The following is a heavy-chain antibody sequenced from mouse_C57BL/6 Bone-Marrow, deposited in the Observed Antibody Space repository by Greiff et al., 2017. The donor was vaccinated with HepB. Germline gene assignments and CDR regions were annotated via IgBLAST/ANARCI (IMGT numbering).Heavy chain of an antibody. J-gene: IGHJ1*03. V-gene: IGHV1-63*01. CDR2: IYPGGGYT. CDR1: GYTFTNYW. CDR3: ARRLYWYFDV. Sequence: LQESGAELVRPGTSVKMSCKASGYTFTNYWIGWAKQRPGHGLEWIGDIYPGGGYTNYNEKFKGKATLTADKSSSTAYMQFSSLTSEDSAIYYCARRLYWYFDVWGTGTTVTVSS.